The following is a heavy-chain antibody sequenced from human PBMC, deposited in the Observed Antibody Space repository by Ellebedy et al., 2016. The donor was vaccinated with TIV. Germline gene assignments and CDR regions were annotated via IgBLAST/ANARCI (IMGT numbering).Heavy chain of an antibody. CDR2: IYYSGST. CDR3: ARLNRITIFGVVTPYFDY. D-gene: IGHD3-3*01. CDR1: GGSISSGDYY. Sequence: SETLSLXXTVSGGSISSGDYYWSWIRQPPGKGLEWIGYIYYSGSTYYNPSLKSRVTISVDTSKNQFSLKLSSVTAADTAVYYCARLNRITIFGVVTPYFDYWGQGTLVTVSS. J-gene: IGHJ4*02. V-gene: IGHV4-30-4*01.